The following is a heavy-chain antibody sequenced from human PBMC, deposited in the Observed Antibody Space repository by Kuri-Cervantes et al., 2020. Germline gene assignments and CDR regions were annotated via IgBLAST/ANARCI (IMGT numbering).Heavy chain of an antibody. J-gene: IGHJ4*02. V-gene: IGHV1-8*01. D-gene: IGHD5-24*01. Sequence: ASVKVSCKASGYTFTSYDINWVRQATGQGLEWMGWMNPNSGNTGYAQKFQGRVTMTRNTSISTAYMELSSLRSDDTAVYYCARGRMERWLQLPFFDYWGQGTLVTVSS. CDR2: MNPNSGNT. CDR1: GYTFTSYD. CDR3: ARGRMERWLQLPFFDY.